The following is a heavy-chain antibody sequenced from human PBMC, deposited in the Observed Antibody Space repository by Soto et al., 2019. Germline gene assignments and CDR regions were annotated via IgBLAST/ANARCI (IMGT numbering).Heavy chain of an antibody. CDR3: TTDQSSWYFGRPDYYYYYGMDV. D-gene: IGHD6-13*01. CDR2: IKSKTDGGTT. Sequence: PGGSLRLSCEASGFTFTTCWMSWVRQAPGKGLEWVGRIKSKTDGGTTDYAAPVKGRFTISRDDSKNTLYLQMNSLKTEDTAVYYCTTDQSSWYFGRPDYYYYYGMDVWGQGTTVTVSS. V-gene: IGHV3-15*01. J-gene: IGHJ6*02. CDR1: GFTFTTCW.